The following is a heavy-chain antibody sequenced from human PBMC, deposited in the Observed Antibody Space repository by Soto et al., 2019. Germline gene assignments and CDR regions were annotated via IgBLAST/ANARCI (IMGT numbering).Heavy chain of an antibody. J-gene: IGHJ4*02. CDR2: IIPIFGTA. CDR1: GGTFSSYA. D-gene: IGHD1-26*01. CDR3: ASGRRGPYYFDY. Sequence: QVQLVQSGAAVKKPGSSVKVSCKASGGTFSSYAISWVRQAPGQGLEWMGGIIPIFGTAHYAQTFQGRVTVTADKSTSTAYMELSSLRSEDTAVYYCASGRRGPYYFDYWGQGTLVTVSS. V-gene: IGHV1-69*06.